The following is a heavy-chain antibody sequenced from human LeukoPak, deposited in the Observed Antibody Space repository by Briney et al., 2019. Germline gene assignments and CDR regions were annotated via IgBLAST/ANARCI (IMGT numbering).Heavy chain of an antibody. CDR1: GGSISSSSYY. J-gene: IGHJ4*02. CDR3: ARGPPQQFFDY. CDR2: IYYSGST. V-gene: IGHV4-39*01. Sequence: PSETLSLTCTVSGGSISSSSYYWGWIRQPPGKGLEWIGSIYYSGSTYYNPSLKSRVTISVDTSKNQFSLKLSSVTAADTAVYYCARGPPQQFFDYWGQGTLVTVSS. D-gene: IGHD6-13*01.